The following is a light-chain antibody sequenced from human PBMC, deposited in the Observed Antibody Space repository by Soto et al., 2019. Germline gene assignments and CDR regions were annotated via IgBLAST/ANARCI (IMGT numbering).Light chain of an antibody. J-gene: IGKJ3*01. CDR2: GTS. V-gene: IGKV3-20*01. CDR3: QQYGSSPLFT. CDR1: QSVSTNY. Sequence: EIVLTQSPGTLSLSPGERATLSCRASQSVSTNYLAWYQQKPGQAPRLLIYGTSSRATGIPDRFSGSGSGTDFTITISRLETEDFAVYYCQQYGSSPLFTFGTGNKLDLK.